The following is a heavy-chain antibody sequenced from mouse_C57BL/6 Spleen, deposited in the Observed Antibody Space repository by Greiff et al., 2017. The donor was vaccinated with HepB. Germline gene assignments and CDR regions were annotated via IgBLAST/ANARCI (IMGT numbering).Heavy chain of an antibody. CDR2: IDPSDSYT. V-gene: IGHV1-69*01. CDR3: ARRGFAY. Sequence: QVQLQQPGAELVMPGASVKLSCKASGYTFTSYWMHWVKQRPGQGLEWIGEIDPSDSYTNYNQKFKGKSTLTVDKSSSTAYMQLSSLTSEDSAVYYWARRGFAYWGQGILVTVSA. J-gene: IGHJ3*01. CDR1: GYTFTSYW.